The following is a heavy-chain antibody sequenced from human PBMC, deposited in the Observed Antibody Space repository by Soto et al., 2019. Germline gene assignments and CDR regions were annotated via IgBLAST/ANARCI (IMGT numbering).Heavy chain of an antibody. J-gene: IGHJ4*02. CDR2: SSNSGSFT. D-gene: IGHD1-1*01. V-gene: IGHV3-11*06. CDR1: GFTFTDHY. Sequence: PGVSLRLSCAVSGFTFTDHYRSWIRQAPGKGLEWIGYSSNSGSFTRYADSVKGRFSISRDNAKNSLYLQINSLRGDDTATYFCVRSGDNYNLLAYWGQG. CDR3: VRSGDNYNLLAY.